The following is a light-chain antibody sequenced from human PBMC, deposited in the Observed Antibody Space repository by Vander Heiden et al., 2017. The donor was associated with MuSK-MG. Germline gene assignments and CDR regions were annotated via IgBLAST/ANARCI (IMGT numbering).Light chain of an antibody. Sequence: EIALTQSPGTLSLLPGERATLSCRASQSVANSYLAWYQQKPGEGPRLLIYSASTRATGIPGRFSDSRCETDFTLTISRLEPEGVTVYYCHRYTSSLSSGGGTKVEIK. V-gene: IGKV3-20*01. CDR3: HRYTSSLS. CDR2: SAS. CDR1: QSVANSY. J-gene: IGKJ4*01.